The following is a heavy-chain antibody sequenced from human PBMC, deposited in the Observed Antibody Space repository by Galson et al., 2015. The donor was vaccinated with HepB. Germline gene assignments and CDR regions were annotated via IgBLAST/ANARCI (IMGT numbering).Heavy chain of an antibody. D-gene: IGHD3-22*01. V-gene: IGHV4-30-4*01. CDR3: ARPNNYYDSSGYSKGEGAFDI. Sequence: TLSLTCTVSGGSISSGDYYWSWIRQPPGKGLEWIGYIYYSGSTYYNPSLKSRVTISVDTSKNQFSLKLSSVTAADTAVYYCARPNNYYDSSGYSKGEGAFDIWGQGTMVTVSS. CDR2: IYYSGST. CDR1: GGSISSGDYY. J-gene: IGHJ3*02.